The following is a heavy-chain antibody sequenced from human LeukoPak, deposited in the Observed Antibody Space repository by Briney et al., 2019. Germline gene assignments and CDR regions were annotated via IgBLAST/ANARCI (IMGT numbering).Heavy chain of an antibody. Sequence: PGGSLRLSCAASGFTFSSYEMNWVRQAPGKGLEWVSYISSSGSTIYYADSVKGRFTISRDNAKNSLYLQMNSLRAEDTAVYYCARDSTHDYGDYPTGFDPWGQGTLVTVSS. CDR3: ARDSTHDYGDYPTGFDP. D-gene: IGHD4-17*01. V-gene: IGHV3-48*03. J-gene: IGHJ5*02. CDR1: GFTFSSYE. CDR2: ISSSGSTI.